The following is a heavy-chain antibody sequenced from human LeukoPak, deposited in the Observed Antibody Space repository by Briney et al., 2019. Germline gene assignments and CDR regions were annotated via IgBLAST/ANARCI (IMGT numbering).Heavy chain of an antibody. V-gene: IGHV4-39*07. CDR2: IYYSGST. CDR1: GGSISSSSYY. CDR3: ARFQDYGDYVVNNWFDP. D-gene: IGHD4-17*01. Sequence: SETLSLTCTVSGGSISSSSYYWGWIRQPPGKGLEWIGSIYYSGSTYYNPSLKSRVTISVDTSKNQFSLKLSSVTAADTAVYYCARFQDYGDYVVNNWFDPWGQGTLVTVSS. J-gene: IGHJ5*02.